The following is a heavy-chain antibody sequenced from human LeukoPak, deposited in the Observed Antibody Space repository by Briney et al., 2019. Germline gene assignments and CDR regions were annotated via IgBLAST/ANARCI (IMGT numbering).Heavy chain of an antibody. J-gene: IGHJ4*02. Sequence: ASVKASCKASGYSFTDYFIHRVPQAPGQGLEWVGWITPNSGGTNSAQKFQGRVSTTSGTSITTAFMELSSLRSDDTAVYYCVRDRGIDWGQGTLVTVSS. CDR3: VRDRGID. CDR2: ITPNSGGT. D-gene: IGHD3-10*01. V-gene: IGHV1-2*02. CDR1: GYSFTDYF.